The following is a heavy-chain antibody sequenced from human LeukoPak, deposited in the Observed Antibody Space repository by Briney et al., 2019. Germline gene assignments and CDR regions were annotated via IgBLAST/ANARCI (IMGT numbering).Heavy chain of an antibody. D-gene: IGHD6-19*01. CDR3: AREDSSGYYYFDY. J-gene: IGHJ4*02. Sequence: GASVKVSCKASGYTFTSYAMHWVRQAPGRRLEWMGWINAGNGNTKYSQKFQGRVTITRDTSASTAYMELSSLRSEDTAVYYCAREDSSGYYYFDYWGQGTLVTVSS. V-gene: IGHV1-3*01. CDR2: INAGNGNT. CDR1: GYTFTSYA.